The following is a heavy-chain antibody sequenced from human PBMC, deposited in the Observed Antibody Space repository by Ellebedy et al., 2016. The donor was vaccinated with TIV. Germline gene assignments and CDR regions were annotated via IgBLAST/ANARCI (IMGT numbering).Heavy chain of an antibody. CDR3: AKENYGMDV. CDR2: IWHSGST. J-gene: IGHJ6*02. CDR1: GDSISSSNC. V-gene: IGHV4-4*02. Sequence: MPSETLSLTCAVSGDSISSSNCWSWVRQRPGTGRAWFGEIWHSGSTNYNPSLKSRVSMSVDKSKNQFSLNLNSVSAADTAVYYCAKENYGMDVWGQGTTVIVSS.